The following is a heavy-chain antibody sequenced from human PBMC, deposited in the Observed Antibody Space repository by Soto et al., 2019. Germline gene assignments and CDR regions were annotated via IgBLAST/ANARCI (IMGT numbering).Heavy chain of an antibody. D-gene: IGHD3-22*01. J-gene: IGHJ3*02. V-gene: IGHV1-24*01. CDR2: FDPEDGET. CDR3: ATIYKYDSSGPDAFDI. Sequence: ASVKVSCKVSGYTLTELSMHWVRQAPGKGLEWMGGFDPEDGETIYAQKFQGRVTMTEDTSTDTAYMELSSLRSEDTAVYYCATIYKYDSSGPDAFDIWGQGTMVTVSS. CDR1: GYTLTELS.